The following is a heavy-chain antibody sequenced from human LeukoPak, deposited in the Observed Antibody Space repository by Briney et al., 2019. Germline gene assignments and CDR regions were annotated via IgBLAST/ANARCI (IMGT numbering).Heavy chain of an antibody. CDR1: GYTFSTYG. J-gene: IGHJ4*02. Sequence: GASVEVSCKASGYTFSTYGISWVRQAPGQGLEWMGWISTYNENTEYAQKFQGRVTMTTDTSTSTAYMELRSLRSDDTAVYYCAKDPPHSSGPNSPCFEFWGQGTLVTVSS. CDR2: ISTYNENT. CDR3: AKDPPHSSGPNSPCFEF. V-gene: IGHV1-18*01. D-gene: IGHD6-19*01.